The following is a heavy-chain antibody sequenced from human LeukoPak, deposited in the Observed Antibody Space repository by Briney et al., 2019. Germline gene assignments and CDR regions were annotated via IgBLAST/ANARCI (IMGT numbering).Heavy chain of an antibody. Sequence: PSETLSLTCTVSGGSVSSHFWSWIRQPPGKGLEWIGYIYNSGITNYNPSLKSRVTMSVDTSKNQFSLMLRSVTAADTAVYYCARGHLPAGAPGYYMDVWGKGTTVTVSS. J-gene: IGHJ6*03. CDR3: ARGHLPAGAPGYYMDV. CDR2: IYNSGIT. D-gene: IGHD4/OR15-4a*01. V-gene: IGHV4-59*02. CDR1: GGSVSSHF.